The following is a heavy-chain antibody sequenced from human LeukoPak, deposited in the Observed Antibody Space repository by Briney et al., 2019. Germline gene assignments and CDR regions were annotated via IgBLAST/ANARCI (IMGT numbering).Heavy chain of an antibody. V-gene: IGHV3-20*01. CDR1: GFTFDDYG. Sequence: GGSLRLSCAASGFTFDDYGMSWVRQAPGKGLEWVSGINWNGGSTGYADSVKGRFTISRDNDKNSLYLQMNSLRAEDTALYHCARSSGNYYYYGMDVWGQGTTVTVSS. CDR3: ARSSGNYYYYGMDV. J-gene: IGHJ6*02. CDR2: INWNGGST.